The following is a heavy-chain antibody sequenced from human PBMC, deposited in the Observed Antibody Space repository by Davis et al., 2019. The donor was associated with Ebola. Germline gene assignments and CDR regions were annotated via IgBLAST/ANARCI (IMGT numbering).Heavy chain of an antibody. J-gene: IGHJ6*04. D-gene: IGHD4-17*01. Sequence: AASVKVSCKASGYTFTSYDINWVRQATGQGLEWMGWMNPNSGNTGYAQKFQGRVTMTRNTSISTAYMELSSLRSEDTAVYYCARTYGDLYYYGMDVWGKGTTVTVSS. CDR2: MNPNSGNT. CDR1: GYTFTSYD. V-gene: IGHV1-8*01. CDR3: ARTYGDLYYYGMDV.